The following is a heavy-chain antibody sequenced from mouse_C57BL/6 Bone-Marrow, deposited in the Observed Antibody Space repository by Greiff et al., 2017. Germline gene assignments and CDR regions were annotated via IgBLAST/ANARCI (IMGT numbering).Heavy chain of an antibody. Sequence: QVQLQQPGAELVKPGASVKMSCKASGYAFTSYWITWVKQRPGQGLEWIGGIYPGSGSTNYNEKFKSKATLTVDTSSSTAYMQLSSLTSEDSAVYYCERGTTKVTTKGYYYAMDYWGQGTSVTVSS. J-gene: IGHJ4*01. D-gene: IGHD2-2*01. V-gene: IGHV1-55*01. CDR3: ERGTTKVTTKGYYYAMDY. CDR1: GYAFTSYW. CDR2: IYPGSGST.